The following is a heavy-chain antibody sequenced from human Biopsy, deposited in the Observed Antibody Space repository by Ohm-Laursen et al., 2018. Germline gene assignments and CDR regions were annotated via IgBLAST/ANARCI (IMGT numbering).Heavy chain of an antibody. D-gene: IGHD3-22*01. V-gene: IGHV1-2*02. J-gene: IGHJ5*02. Sequence: ASSVKVSCKASGYTFTGYHVHWVRQAPGQELEWMGWINAKTGDTNYAQKFQGRVTMTRDTSISTVYVDLSSLRSDDTAVYYCTRGGYYYDSLAYYYWFDPWGQGTLVTVSS. CDR2: INAKTGDT. CDR1: GYTFTGYH. CDR3: TRGGYYYDSLAYYYWFDP.